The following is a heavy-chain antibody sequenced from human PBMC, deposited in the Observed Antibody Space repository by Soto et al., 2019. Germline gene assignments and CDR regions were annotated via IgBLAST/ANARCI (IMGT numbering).Heavy chain of an antibody. Sequence: GGSVRLSCAASGFTFSSYAMSWVRQAPGKGLEWVSAISGSGGSTYYADSVKGRFTISRDNSKNTLYLQMNSLRAEDTAVYYCAKKKLVSNYPFDYWGQGTLVTVSS. CDR1: GFTFSSYA. CDR3: AKKKLVSNYPFDY. CDR2: ISGSGGST. D-gene: IGHD4-4*01. J-gene: IGHJ4*02. V-gene: IGHV3-23*01.